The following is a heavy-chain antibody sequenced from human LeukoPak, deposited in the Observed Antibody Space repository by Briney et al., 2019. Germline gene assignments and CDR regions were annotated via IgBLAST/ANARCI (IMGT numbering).Heavy chain of an antibody. J-gene: IGHJ4*02. CDR2: IYYSGST. CDR3: ARQLRQINQHFDY. D-gene: IGHD5-12*01. Sequence: SSETLSLTCTVSSGSISSSSYYWGWIRQPPGKGLEWIGSIYYSGSTYYNPSLKSRVTISVDTSKNQFSLKLSSVTAADTAVYYCARQLRQINQHFDYWGQGTLVTVSS. V-gene: IGHV4-39*01. CDR1: SGSISSSSYY.